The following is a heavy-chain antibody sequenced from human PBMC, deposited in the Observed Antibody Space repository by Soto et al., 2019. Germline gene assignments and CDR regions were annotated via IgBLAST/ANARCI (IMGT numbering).Heavy chain of an antibody. CDR3: PKESSNYPYFDY. V-gene: IGHV3-23*01. Sequence: EEQLLESGGGLVQPGGSLRLSCAASGFTFRRYDMNWVRQAPGKGLEWVSFITGSGSSTYNAESVKGRFTISRDNSRNTLYLQMNSLRAEDTAVYYCPKESSNYPYFDYWGQGTLVTVSS. J-gene: IGHJ4*02. D-gene: IGHD3-3*01. CDR1: GFTFRRYD. CDR2: ITGSGSST.